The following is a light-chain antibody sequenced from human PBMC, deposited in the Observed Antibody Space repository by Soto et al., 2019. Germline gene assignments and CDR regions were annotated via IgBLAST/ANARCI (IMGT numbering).Light chain of an antibody. Sequence: DIQMTQSPSTLSASVGDRVTITCRASQTISNWLAWYQQEPGKAPKLLIYDASSLRSGVPSRFSGSGSGTEFTLTISSLQPDDFATYYCQQYNSYSTFGQGTKVEIK. CDR1: QTISNW. J-gene: IGKJ1*01. CDR3: QQYNSYST. CDR2: DAS. V-gene: IGKV1-5*01.